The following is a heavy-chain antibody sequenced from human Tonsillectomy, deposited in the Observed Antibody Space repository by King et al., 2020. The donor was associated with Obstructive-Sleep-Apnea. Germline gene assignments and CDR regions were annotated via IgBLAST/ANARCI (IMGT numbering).Heavy chain of an antibody. V-gene: IGHV2-5*02. J-gene: IGHJ5*02. CDR2: IYWDDDK. Sequence: ITLKESGPTLVKPPQTLTLTCTFSGFSLSTSGGGVGWIRQPPGKALEWLALIYWDDDKRYSPSLKSRLTVTRDTSKNGVVLTMTNMDPVDTATYYCARRGKYYDILTGYYNGDWFDPWGQGTLVTVSS. D-gene: IGHD3-9*01. CDR3: ARRGKYYDILTGYYNGDWFDP. CDR1: GFSLSTSGGG.